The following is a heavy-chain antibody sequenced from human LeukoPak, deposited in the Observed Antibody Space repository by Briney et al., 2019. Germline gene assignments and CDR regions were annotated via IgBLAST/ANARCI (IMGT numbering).Heavy chain of an antibody. D-gene: IGHD4-17*01. CDR2: INAGNGNT. V-gene: IGHV1-3*01. CDR1: GYTFTSYA. Sequence: ASVKVSCKASGYTFTSYAMHWVRQAPGQRLEWMGWINAGNGNTKYSQEFQGRVTITRDTSASTAYMELSSLRSDDTAVYYCARFGVTPVIAVTGNLYEKAFDYWGQGILVTVSS. CDR3: ARFGVTPVIAVTGNLYEKAFDY. J-gene: IGHJ4*02.